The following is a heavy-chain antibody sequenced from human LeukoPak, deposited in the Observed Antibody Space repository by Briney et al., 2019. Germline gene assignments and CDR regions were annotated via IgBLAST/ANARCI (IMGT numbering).Heavy chain of an antibody. CDR1: GFTFSSYE. CDR2: ISSSGGPI. CDR3: ARGGAARPDF. Sequence: PGGSLRLSCVASGFTFSSYEMNWVRQAPGKGLEWISYISSSGGPIYYADSVEGRFTISRDNAKNSLYLQMNSLRVEDTAVYYCARGGAARPDFWGQGTLVTVSS. D-gene: IGHD6-6*01. J-gene: IGHJ4*02. V-gene: IGHV3-48*03.